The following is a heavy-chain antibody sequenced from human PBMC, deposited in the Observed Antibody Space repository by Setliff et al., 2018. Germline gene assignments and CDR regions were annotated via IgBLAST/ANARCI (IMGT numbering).Heavy chain of an antibody. CDR3: ARLAVPYYFDY. V-gene: IGHV4-30-4*08. CDR2: IYYSGST. CDR1: GGSISSGDYY. D-gene: IGHD4-17*01. Sequence: PSETLSLTCTVPGGSISSGDYYWSWIRQPPGKGLEWIGYIYYSGSTYYNPSLKSRVTISVDTSKNQFSLKLSSVTAADTAVYYCARLAVPYYFDYWGQGTLVTVSS. J-gene: IGHJ4*02.